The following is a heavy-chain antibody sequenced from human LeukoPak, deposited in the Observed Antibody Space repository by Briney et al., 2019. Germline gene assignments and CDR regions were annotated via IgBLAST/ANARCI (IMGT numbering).Heavy chain of an antibody. D-gene: IGHD3-22*01. CDR2: IYTIGST. CDR1: GGSLSSYY. V-gene: IGHV4-4*07. Sequence: SETLSLTCTVSGGSLSSYYWSWIRQPAGKGLEWIGRIYTIGSTNYNPSLKSRVTMSVDTSKNKFSLKLSSVTAADTAVYYSARHLIPTYYYDSSGYSGYWGQGTLVTVSS. J-gene: IGHJ4*02. CDR3: ARHLIPTYYYDSSGYSGY.